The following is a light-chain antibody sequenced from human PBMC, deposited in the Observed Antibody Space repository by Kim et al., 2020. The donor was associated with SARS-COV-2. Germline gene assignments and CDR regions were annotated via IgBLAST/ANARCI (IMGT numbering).Light chain of an antibody. J-gene: IGLJ2*01. CDR2: GRN. CDR3: DSRDSSGNHLV. V-gene: IGLV3-19*01. Sequence: SSELTQDPAVSVALGQTVRITCQGDSLRTYYANWFQQKPGQAPVLVIYGRNKRPSGIPDRFSGSTSGNTASLTITGAQAEDEADYYCDSRDSSGNHLVFGGGTQRTV. CDR1: SLRTYY.